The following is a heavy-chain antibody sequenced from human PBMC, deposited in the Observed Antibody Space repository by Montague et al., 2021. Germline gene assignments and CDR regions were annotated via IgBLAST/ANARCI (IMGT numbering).Heavy chain of an antibody. CDR1: GFPFDDFA. Sequence: SLRLSCAASGFPFDDFAMHWVRQVPGKGLEWVSLIFGEGYDTKYADSVKGRFTISRDNSRNSLYLQMDSLKPEDSALYFCSKGRDAPDYYAMDVWGQGTTVTVS. D-gene: IGHD3-10*01. CDR2: IFGEGYDT. J-gene: IGHJ6*02. V-gene: IGHV3-43*02. CDR3: SKGRDAPDYYAMDV.